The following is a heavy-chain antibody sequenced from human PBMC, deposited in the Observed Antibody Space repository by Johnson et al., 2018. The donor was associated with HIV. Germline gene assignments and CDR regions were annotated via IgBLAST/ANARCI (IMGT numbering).Heavy chain of an antibody. D-gene: IGHD6-19*01. CDR2: IKQDGSEK. CDR1: GFTFSSYW. J-gene: IGHJ3*02. V-gene: IGHV3-7*04. CDR3: ARGWRAVAGPDAFDI. Sequence: VQLVESGGGLVEPGGSLRLSCAASGFTFSSYWMSWVRQGPGKGLEWVANIKQDGSEKNYVDSVKGRFTISRDNAKNSMYLQMNSLRAEDTAVYYCARGWRAVAGPDAFDIWGQGTMVTVSS.